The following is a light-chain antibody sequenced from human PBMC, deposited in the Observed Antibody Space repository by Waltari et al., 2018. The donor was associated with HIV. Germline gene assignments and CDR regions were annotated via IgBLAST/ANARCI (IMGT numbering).Light chain of an antibody. CDR1: RSVLYSSNNKNY. CDR3: QQYYSTPRT. Sequence: IVMPHSQASRAVCLGERASIHGHSSRSVLYSSNNKNYLAWYQQKPGQPPKLLIYWASTRESGVPDRFSGSGSGTDFTLTISSLQAEDVAVYYCQQYYSTPRTFGQGTKVEIK. J-gene: IGKJ1*01. CDR2: WAS. V-gene: IGKV4-1*01.